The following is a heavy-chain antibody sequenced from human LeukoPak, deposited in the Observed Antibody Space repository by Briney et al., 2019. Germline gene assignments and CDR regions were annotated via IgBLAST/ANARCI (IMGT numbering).Heavy chain of an antibody. CDR1: GFTFSSYW. CDR3: ARKQQLGWFDP. Sequence: GGTLRLSCAASGFTFSSYWMHWVRQAPGKGLVWVSRINSDWSSTSYADSVKGRFTISRDNAKNTLYLQMNSLRAEDTAVYYCARKQQLGWFDPWGQGTLVTVSS. J-gene: IGHJ5*02. CDR2: INSDWSST. D-gene: IGHD6-13*01. V-gene: IGHV3-74*01.